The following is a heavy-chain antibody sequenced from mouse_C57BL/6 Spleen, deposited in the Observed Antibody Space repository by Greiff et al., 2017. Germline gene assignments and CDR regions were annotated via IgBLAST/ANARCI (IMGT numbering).Heavy chain of an antibody. D-gene: IGHD1-1*01. Sequence: VQLQESGAELARPGASVKMSCKASGYTFTSYTMHWVKQRPGQGLEWIGYINPSSGYTKYNQKFKDKATLTADKSSSTAYMQLSSLTSEDSAVYYCAIIYGSSYWYFDVWGTGTTVTVSS. CDR3: AIIYGSSYWYFDV. CDR1: GYTFTSYT. CDR2: INPSSGYT. J-gene: IGHJ1*03. V-gene: IGHV1-4*01.